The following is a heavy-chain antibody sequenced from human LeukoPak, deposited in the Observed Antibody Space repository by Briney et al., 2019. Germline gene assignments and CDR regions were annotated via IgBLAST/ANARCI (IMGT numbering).Heavy chain of an antibody. CDR1: GFTFSNYG. Sequence: GXSLRLSCAASGFTFSNYGMHWVRQAPGKGLEWVAVIWYEGSNKYYADSVKGRFTISRDNSKNTLYMQMNSLRVEDTAVYYCATAPRGGDYEDYWGQGTLVTVSS. CDR3: ATAPRGGDYEDY. D-gene: IGHD4-17*01. CDR2: IWYEGSNK. V-gene: IGHV3-33*01. J-gene: IGHJ4*02.